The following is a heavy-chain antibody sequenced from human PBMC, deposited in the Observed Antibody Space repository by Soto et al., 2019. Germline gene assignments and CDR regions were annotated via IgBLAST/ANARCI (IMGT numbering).Heavy chain of an antibody. CDR1: GDSISTDY. V-gene: IGHV4-59*01. CDR2: IYYGGST. Sequence: SETLSLTCTVSGDSISTDYWSWIRQSPGKGLEWIGFIYYGGSTNYNPSLKSRVTISVDTSKNQFSLKLSSVTAADTAVYYCARSDGRYWGQGTLVTVSS. J-gene: IGHJ4*02. CDR3: ARSDGRY.